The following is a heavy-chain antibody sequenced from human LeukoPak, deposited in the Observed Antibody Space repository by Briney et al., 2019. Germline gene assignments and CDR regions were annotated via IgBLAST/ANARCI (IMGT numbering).Heavy chain of an antibody. J-gene: IGHJ4*02. D-gene: IGHD3-9*01. Sequence: GGSLRLSCVASGFTVSNYAMSWVRQAAGKRLEWVSAVTGSGGSTYYADSVKGRFTISRDNSRNTLFLQMNSLRAEDTAIYYCAKWGDFDILTGYYVSDFWGQGTLVTVSS. CDR2: VTGSGGST. CDR3: AKWGDFDILTGYYVSDF. CDR1: GFTVSNYA. V-gene: IGHV3-23*01.